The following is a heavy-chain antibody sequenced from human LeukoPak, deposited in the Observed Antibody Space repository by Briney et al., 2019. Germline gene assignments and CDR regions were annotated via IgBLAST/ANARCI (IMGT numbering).Heavy chain of an antibody. D-gene: IGHD6-6*01. Sequence: GGSLRLSCAASGFTFSSYAMSWVRQAPGKGLEWVSAISGSGGSTYYADSVKGRFTISRDNSKNRLYLQMNSLRAEDTAVYYCAKGDSYSSSAQIDYWGQGTLVTVSS. CDR1: GFTFSSYA. J-gene: IGHJ4*02. CDR3: AKGDSYSSSAQIDY. CDR2: ISGSGGST. V-gene: IGHV3-23*01.